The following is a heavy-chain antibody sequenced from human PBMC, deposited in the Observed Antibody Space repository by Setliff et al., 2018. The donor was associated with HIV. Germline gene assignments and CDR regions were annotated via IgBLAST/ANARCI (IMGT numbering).Heavy chain of an antibody. CDR1: GFTFSNAW. CDR3: TTDVGGSYHGWNY. J-gene: IGHJ4*02. CDR2: IKSKTDGGTT. D-gene: IGHD1-26*01. Sequence: GGSLRLSCVPSGFTFSNAWMSWVRQAPGKGLEWVCRIKSKTDGGTTNYAAPVKGRFTISRDDSKNTLYLQMNSMETEATAVYYCTTDVGGSYHGWNYWGQGTLVTVSS. V-gene: IGHV3-15*01.